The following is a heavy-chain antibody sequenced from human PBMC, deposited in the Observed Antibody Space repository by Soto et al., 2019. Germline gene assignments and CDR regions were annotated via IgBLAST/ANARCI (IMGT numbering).Heavy chain of an antibody. CDR3: ASGSSASSGYYSIDY. J-gene: IGHJ4*02. Sequence: IRQPPGKGLEWIGEINHSGSTNYNPSLKSRVTISVDTSKNQFSLKLSSVTAADTAVYYCASGSSASSGYYSIDYWGQGTLVTVSS. V-gene: IGHV4-34*01. D-gene: IGHD3-22*01. CDR2: INHSGST.